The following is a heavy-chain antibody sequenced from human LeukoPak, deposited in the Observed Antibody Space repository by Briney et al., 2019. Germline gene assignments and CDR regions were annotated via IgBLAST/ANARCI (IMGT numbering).Heavy chain of an antibody. CDR2: INPSGGST. CDR1: GYTFTSYY. D-gene: IGHD5-18*01. V-gene: IGHV1-46*01. CDR3: ARVGGRGYSYGSYYFDY. Sequence: ASVKVSCKASGYTFTSYYMHWVRQAPGQGLEWMGIINPSGGSTSYAQKFQGRVTMTRDTSTSTVYMELSSLRSEDTAVYYCARVGGRGYSYGSYYFDYWGQGTLVTVSS. J-gene: IGHJ4*02.